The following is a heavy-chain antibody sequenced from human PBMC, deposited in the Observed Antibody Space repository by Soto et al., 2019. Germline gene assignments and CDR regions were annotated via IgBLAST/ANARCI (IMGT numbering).Heavy chain of an antibody. Sequence: KGMEWVSSISSSSSYIYYADSVKGRFTISRDNAKNSLYLQMNSLRAEDTAVYFFQAENGIRDCSTVSAFLLNRSSDL. D-gene: IGHD3-9*01. CDR2: ISSSSSYI. J-gene: IGHJ2*01. CDR3: QAENGIRDCSTVSAFLLNRSSDL. V-gene: IGHV3-21*01.